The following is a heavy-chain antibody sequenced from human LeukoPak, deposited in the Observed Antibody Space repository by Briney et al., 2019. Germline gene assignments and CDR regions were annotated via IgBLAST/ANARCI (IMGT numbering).Heavy chain of an antibody. J-gene: IGHJ6*03. V-gene: IGHV4-39*07. CDR3: ARDGRYYDFWSGYYYYYYMDV. D-gene: IGHD3-3*01. CDR1: GGSISSSSYC. Sequence: PSETLSLTCTVSGGSISSSSYCWGWIRQPPGKGLEWIGSIYYSGSTYYNPSLKSRVTISVDTSKNQFSLKLSSVTAADTAVYYCARDGRYYDFWSGYYYYYYMDVWGKGTTVTVSS. CDR2: IYYSGST.